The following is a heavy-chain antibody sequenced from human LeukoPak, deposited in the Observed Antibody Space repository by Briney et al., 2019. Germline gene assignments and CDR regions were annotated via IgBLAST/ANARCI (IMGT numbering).Heavy chain of an antibody. V-gene: IGHV3-23*01. CDR2: ISGSGGST. J-gene: IGHJ4*02. CDR3: ASLPYYDFWSGCLAGFYFDY. D-gene: IGHD3-3*01. Sequence: PGGSLRLSCAASGFTFSSYAMSWVRQAPGKGLEWVSAISGSGGSTYYADSVKGRFTISRDNSKNTLYLQMNSLRAEDTAVYYCASLPYYDFWSGCLAGFYFDYWGQGTLVTVSS. CDR1: GFTFSSYA.